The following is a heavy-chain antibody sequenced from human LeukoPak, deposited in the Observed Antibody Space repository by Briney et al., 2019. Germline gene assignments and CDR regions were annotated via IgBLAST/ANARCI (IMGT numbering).Heavy chain of an antibody. D-gene: IGHD4-17*01. J-gene: IGHJ4*02. CDR1: GYSFTSYW. Sequence: GESLKISCKGSGYSFTSYWIGWVRQMPGKGLAWMGIIYPGDSDIRYSPSFQGQVTISADKSISTAYLQWSSLKASDTATYYCARFQGDPDYGAHKGLGYWGQGTLVTVSS. CDR2: IYPGDSDI. V-gene: IGHV5-51*01. CDR3: ARFQGDPDYGAHKGLGY.